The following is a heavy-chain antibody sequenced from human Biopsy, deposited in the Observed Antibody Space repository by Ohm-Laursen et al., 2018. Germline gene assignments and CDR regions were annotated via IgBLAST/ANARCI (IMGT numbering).Heavy chain of an antibody. V-gene: IGHV4-59*11. CDR3: ARGSNEYGGLYFPH. Sequence: SDTLSLTCTVSGSSFTGHYWTWIRQPPGQGLEWIGHISHTGYTSYKSSLKSRVPISLDTSRKHFSLRLTSLAAADTAVYYCARGSNEYGGLYFPHWGQGTLVTVSS. CDR1: GSSFTGHY. J-gene: IGHJ1*01. D-gene: IGHD4-23*01. CDR2: ISHTGYT.